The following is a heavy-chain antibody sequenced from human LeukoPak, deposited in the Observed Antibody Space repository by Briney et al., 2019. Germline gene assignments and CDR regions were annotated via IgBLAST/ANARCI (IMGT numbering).Heavy chain of an antibody. Sequence: ASVKVSCKASGYTFTSYGISWVRQAPGQGLEWMGWISAYNGNTNYAQKLQGRVTMTTDTSTSTAYKERRSLKADDTAVYYGAREGGGALVMDVWGQGTTVTVSS. J-gene: IGHJ6*02. CDR2: ISAYNGNT. CDR3: AREGGGALVMDV. D-gene: IGHD3-16*01. V-gene: IGHV1-18*01. CDR1: GYTFTSYG.